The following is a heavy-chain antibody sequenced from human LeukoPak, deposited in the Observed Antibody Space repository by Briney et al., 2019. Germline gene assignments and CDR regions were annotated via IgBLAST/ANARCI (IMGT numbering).Heavy chain of an antibody. CDR1: GFTFSNYA. Sequence: GGSLRLSCTASGFTFSNYAMTWVRQAPGKGLEWVSSISGTGGRTYSADSVKGRFTISRDNSKNTLYLQMKNLRAEDTAVYYCAKAMRHCRSTGCFTYYYHGMDVWGQGTTVTVCS. CDR3: AKAMRHCRSTGCFTYYYHGMDV. V-gene: IGHV3-23*01. D-gene: IGHD2-2*01. J-gene: IGHJ6*02. CDR2: ISGTGGRT.